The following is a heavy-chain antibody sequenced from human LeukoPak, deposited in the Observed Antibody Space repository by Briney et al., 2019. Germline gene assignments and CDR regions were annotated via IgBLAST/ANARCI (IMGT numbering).Heavy chain of an antibody. CDR2: IYYSGST. CDR1: GGSISSSSYY. V-gene: IGHV4-39*07. D-gene: IGHD3-3*01. Sequence: SETLSLTCTVSGGSISSSSYYWGWIRQPPGKGLEWIGSIYYSGSTYYNPSLKSRVTISVDTSKNQFSLKLSSVTAADTAVYYCARTSSRLRFLEWLSEYLNWGRGTLVTVSS. CDR3: ARTSSRLRFLEWLSEYLN. J-gene: IGHJ4*02.